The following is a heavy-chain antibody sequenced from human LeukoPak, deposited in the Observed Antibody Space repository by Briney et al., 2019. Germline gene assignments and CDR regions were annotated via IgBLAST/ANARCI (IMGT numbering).Heavy chain of an antibody. CDR3: ASFHYYGSGAYSLSY. Sequence: GGSLRLSCAASGFTLSRYAMTWVRQAPGKGLEWVSDIGDSGATTYYADSVKGRFTISRDNSKNTLYLQMSSLRAEDTAVYFCASFHYYGSGAYSLSYWGQGTLVTVSS. V-gene: IGHV3-23*01. D-gene: IGHD3-10*01. J-gene: IGHJ4*02. CDR2: IGDSGATT. CDR1: GFTLSRYA.